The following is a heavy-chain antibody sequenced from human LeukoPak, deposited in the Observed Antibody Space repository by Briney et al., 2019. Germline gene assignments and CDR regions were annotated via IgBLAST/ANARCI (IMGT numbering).Heavy chain of an antibody. V-gene: IGHV3-48*01. CDR1: GFTFSSYS. J-gene: IGHJ4*02. D-gene: IGHD6-13*01. Sequence: GGSLRLSCAASGFTFSSYSMNWVRQAPGKGLEWVSYISSSSSTIYYADSVKGRFTISRDNAKNSLYPQMNSLRAEDTAVYYCARGQLVRVDYWGQGTLVTVSS. CDR2: ISSSSSTI. CDR3: ARGQLVRVDY.